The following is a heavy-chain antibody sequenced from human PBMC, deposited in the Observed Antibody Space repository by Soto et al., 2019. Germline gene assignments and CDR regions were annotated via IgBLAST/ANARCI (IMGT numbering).Heavy chain of an antibody. CDR2: IIPILGIA. CDR1: GGTFSSYT. D-gene: IGHD3-10*01. Sequence: GASVKVSCKASGGTFSSYTISWVRQAPGQGLEWMGRIIPILGIANYAQKFQGWVTMTRDTSISTAYMELSRLRSDDTAVYYCARDLSYYGSGSYSFDYWGQGTLVTVSS. J-gene: IGHJ4*02. V-gene: IGHV1-69*04. CDR3: ARDLSYYGSGSYSFDY.